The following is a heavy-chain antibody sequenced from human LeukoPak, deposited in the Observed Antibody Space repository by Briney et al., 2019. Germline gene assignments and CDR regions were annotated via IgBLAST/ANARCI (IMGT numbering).Heavy chain of an antibody. D-gene: IGHD5-12*01. CDR3: ARDRYSGYRRRSSFDY. Sequence: GGSLRLSCAGSGFTFSSYSMNWVRQAPGKGLEWVSSISSSSSYIYYADSVKGRFTISRDNAKNSLYLQMNSLRAEDTAVYYCARDRYSGYRRRSSFDYWGQGTLVTVSS. CDR1: GFTFSSYS. CDR2: ISSSSSYI. J-gene: IGHJ4*02. V-gene: IGHV3-21*01.